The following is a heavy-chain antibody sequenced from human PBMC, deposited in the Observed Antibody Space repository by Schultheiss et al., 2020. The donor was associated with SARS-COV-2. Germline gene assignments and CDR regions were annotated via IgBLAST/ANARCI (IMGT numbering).Heavy chain of an antibody. CDR2: IYYSGST. CDR1: GFTFSNYG. J-gene: IGHJ4*02. V-gene: IGHV4-59*04. CDR3: AGDGGTSTWYYY. Sequence: GSLRLSCAASGFTFSNYGMNWVRQAPGKGLEWIGSIYYSGSTYYNPSLKSRVTVSVDTSKSQFSLKLSSVTAADTAVYFCAGDGGTSTWYYYWGQGSLVTVSS. D-gene: IGHD1-14*01.